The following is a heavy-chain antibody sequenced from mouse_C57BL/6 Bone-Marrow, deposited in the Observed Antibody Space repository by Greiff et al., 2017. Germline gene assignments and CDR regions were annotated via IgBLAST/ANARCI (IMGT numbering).Heavy chain of an antibody. D-gene: IGHD1-1*01. J-gene: IGHJ2*01. V-gene: IGHV1-81*01. CDR3: ARRDWNYYGSSYDY. CDR1: GYTFTSYG. Sequence: VQLVESGAELARPGASVKLSCKASGYTFTSYGISWVKQRTGQGLEWIGEIYPRSGNNYYNEKLKGKATLPADKSSSTAYMELRSLTSEDSAVYVGARRDWNYYGSSYDYWGQGTTLTVSS. CDR2: IYPRSGNN.